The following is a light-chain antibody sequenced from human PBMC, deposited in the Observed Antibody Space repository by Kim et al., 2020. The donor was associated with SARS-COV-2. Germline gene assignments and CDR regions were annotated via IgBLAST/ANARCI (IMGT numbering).Light chain of an antibody. CDR1: KLGDTY. Sequence: SYELTQPPSVSVSPGQTASITCSGDKLGDTYACWYQQKPGQSPVLVIYQDSKRPSGIPERFSGSNSGNTATLTISGTQAMDEADYYCQAWDSSTGVFGGG. CDR2: QDS. CDR3: QAWDSSTGV. J-gene: IGLJ2*01. V-gene: IGLV3-1*01.